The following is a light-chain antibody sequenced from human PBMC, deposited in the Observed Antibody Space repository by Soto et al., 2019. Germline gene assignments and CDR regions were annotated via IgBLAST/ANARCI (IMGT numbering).Light chain of an antibody. Sequence: IQLTQSPSTLSSSVGDRVTITCRASQSISSWLAWYKQKPGKAPKLLIYKASSLESGVPSRFSGRRSGTDFTLTISSLQPEDSETYYCLQDINYPWTFGQGTKVDI. J-gene: IGKJ1*01. CDR1: QSISSW. CDR3: LQDINYPWT. CDR2: KAS. V-gene: IGKV1-5*03.